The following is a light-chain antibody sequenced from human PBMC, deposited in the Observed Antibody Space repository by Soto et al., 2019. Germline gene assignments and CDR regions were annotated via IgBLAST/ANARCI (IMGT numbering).Light chain of an antibody. Sequence: EIVMTQSPATLSVSPGGTATLSCRASQSVSNNYLAWYQQKPGQAPRLLIYGASNRATGIPDRFSGSGSGTDFTLTISRLEPEDFAVYYCQQYGSSPNTFGQGTRLEIK. V-gene: IGKV3-20*01. CDR1: QSVSNNY. CDR2: GAS. J-gene: IGKJ5*01. CDR3: QQYGSSPNT.